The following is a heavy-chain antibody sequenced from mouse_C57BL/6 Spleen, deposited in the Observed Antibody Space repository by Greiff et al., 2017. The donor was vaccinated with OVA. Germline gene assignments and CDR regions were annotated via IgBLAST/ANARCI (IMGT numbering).Heavy chain of an antibody. Sequence: VHVKQSGAELVKPGASVKLSCTASGFNIKDYYMHWVKQRTEQGLEWIGRIDPEDGETKYAPKFQGKATITADTSSNTAYLQLSSLTSEDTAVYYCARSVDYGNYAMDYWGQGTSVTVSS. V-gene: IGHV14-2*01. D-gene: IGHD2-1*01. J-gene: IGHJ4*01. CDR1: GFNIKDYY. CDR3: ARSVDYGNYAMDY. CDR2: IDPEDGET.